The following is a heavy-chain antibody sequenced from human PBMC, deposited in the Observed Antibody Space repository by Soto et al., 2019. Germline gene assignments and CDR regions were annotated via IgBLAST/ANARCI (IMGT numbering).Heavy chain of an antibody. V-gene: IGHV3-48*02. Sequence: TGGSLRLSCAASGFTFSSYSMNWVRQAPGKGLEGVSYISSSSSNIIYYAESVKGRFTISRDNAKNSLYLQMNSLSDVDTAVYYCSAPARFLEWLIPGPDAFDIWGQGTMVTVSS. CDR1: GFTFSSYS. J-gene: IGHJ3*02. D-gene: IGHD3-3*01. CDR3: SAPARFLEWLIPGPDAFDI. CDR2: ISSSSSNII.